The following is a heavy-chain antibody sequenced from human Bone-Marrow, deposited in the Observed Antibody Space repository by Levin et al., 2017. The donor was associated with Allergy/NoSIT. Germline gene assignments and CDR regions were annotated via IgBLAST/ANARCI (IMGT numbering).Heavy chain of an antibody. Sequence: SETLSLTCTVSTYSISSGYYWGWIRQPPGQGLEWIGNLHHSENTYYNPSLQSRVTISVDTSKNQLSLKLSSVAAADTAVYYCARGRRENSGYQPLGWFFDLWGRGTLVIVSS. D-gene: IGHD3-22*01. J-gene: IGHJ2*01. V-gene: IGHV4-38-2*02. CDR3: ARGRRENSGYQPLGWFFDL. CDR2: LHHSENT. CDR1: TYSISSGYY.